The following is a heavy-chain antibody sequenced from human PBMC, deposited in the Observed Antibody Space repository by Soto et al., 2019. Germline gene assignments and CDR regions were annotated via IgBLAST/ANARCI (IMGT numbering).Heavy chain of an antibody. CDR3: ARDRATIFGVVIEPEYYFDY. CDR2: IYTSGST. CDR1: GGSISSYY. J-gene: IGHJ4*02. Sequence: SETLSLTCTVSGGSISSYYWSWIRQPAGKGLEWIGRIYTSGSTNYNPSLKSRVTMSVDTSKNQFSLKLSSVTAADTAMYYCARDRATIFGVVIEPEYYFDYWGQGTLVTVSS. D-gene: IGHD3-3*01. V-gene: IGHV4-4*07.